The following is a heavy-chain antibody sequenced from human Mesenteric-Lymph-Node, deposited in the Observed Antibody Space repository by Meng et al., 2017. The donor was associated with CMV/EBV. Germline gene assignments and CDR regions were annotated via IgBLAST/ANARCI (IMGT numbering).Heavy chain of an antibody. D-gene: IGHD5-24*01. V-gene: IGHV4-34*01. J-gene: IGHJ4*02. CDR1: GGSFSGYY. CDR2: INHSGST. CDR3: ARLGGGYNPVPI. Sequence: SETLSLTCAVYGGSFSGYYWSWIRQPPGKGLEWIGEINHSGSTNYNPSLKSRVTISVDTSKNQFSLKLSSVTAADTAVYYCARLGGGYNPVPIWGQGTLVTVSS.